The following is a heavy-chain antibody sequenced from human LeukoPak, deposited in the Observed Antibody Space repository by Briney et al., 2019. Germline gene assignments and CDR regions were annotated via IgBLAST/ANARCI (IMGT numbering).Heavy chain of an antibody. CDR1: GYTFTGYY. CDR3: ARAPMLYCSGGSCYHPEYYYYYMDV. Sequence: ASAKVSCKASGYTFTGYYMHWVRQAPGQGLEWMGWINPNSGGTNYAQKFQGRITMTRDTSISTAYMKLSRLRSDDTAVYYCARAPMLYCSGGSCYHPEYYYYYMDVWGKGTTVTVSS. J-gene: IGHJ6*03. V-gene: IGHV1-2*02. CDR2: INPNSGGT. D-gene: IGHD2-15*01.